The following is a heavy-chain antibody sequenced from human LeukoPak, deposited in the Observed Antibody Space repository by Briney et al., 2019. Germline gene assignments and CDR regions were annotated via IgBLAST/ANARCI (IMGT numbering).Heavy chain of an antibody. D-gene: IGHD6-25*01. V-gene: IGHV1-18*01. CDR1: GYTFTSYG. CDR3: ARDSSGY. CDR2: ISAYNGNT. Sequence: ATVKVSCKASGYTFTSYGISWVRQAPGQGLEWMGWISAYNGNTNYAQKFQGRVTMTRDTSISTAYMELSRLRSDDTAVYYCARDSSGYWGQGTLVTVSS. J-gene: IGHJ4*02.